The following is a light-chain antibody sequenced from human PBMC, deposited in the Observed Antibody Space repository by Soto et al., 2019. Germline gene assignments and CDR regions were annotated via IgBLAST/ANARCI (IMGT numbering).Light chain of an antibody. CDR2: LGS. CDR1: QILLHSNGYNY. J-gene: IGKJ5*01. CDR3: MQALQTPIT. Sequence: DIVMTQSPLSLPVTSVEPASISFRSSQILLHSNGYNYLDWYLQKPGQSPQLLIYLGSNRASGVPDRFSGSGSGTDFTLKISRVEAEDVGVYYCMQALQTPITFGQGTRLEIK. V-gene: IGKV2-28*01.